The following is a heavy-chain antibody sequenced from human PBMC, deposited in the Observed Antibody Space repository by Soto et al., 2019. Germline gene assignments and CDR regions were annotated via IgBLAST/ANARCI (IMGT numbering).Heavy chain of an antibody. CDR3: ARGDYYGSGGPFSDAFDI. CDR2: IKPDGSEK. V-gene: IGHV3-7*04. J-gene: IGHJ3*02. Sequence: GGSLRLSCIASGFTFSSHWMSWVRQAPGKGLEWVANIKPDGSEKWYVDSVKGRITISRDNAKNSLYLQMNSLRAEDTTVYYCARGDYYGSGGPFSDAFDIWGQGKMFTVSS. CDR1: GFTFSSHW. D-gene: IGHD3-22*01.